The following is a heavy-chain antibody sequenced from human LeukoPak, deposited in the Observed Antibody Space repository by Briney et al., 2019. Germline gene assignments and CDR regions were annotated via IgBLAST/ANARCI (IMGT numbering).Heavy chain of an antibody. J-gene: IGHJ6*02. CDR2: IIPIFGTA. CDR1: GGTFSSYA. D-gene: IGHD1-1*01. CDR3: ARVERGPNSSYGMDV. V-gene: IGHV1-69*13. Sequence: SVKVSCKASGGTFSSYAISWVRQAPGQGLEWMGGIIPIFGTANYAQKFQGRVTITADESTSTAYMELSSLRSEDTAVYYCARVERGPNSSYGMDVWGQGTTVTVSS.